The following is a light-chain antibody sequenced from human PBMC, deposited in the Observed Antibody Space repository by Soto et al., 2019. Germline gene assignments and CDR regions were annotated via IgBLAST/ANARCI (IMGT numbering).Light chain of an antibody. CDR1: QSISSW. Sequence: DIQMTQSPSTLSASVGDSVTITCRASQSISSWLAWYQEKPGKAPKLLIYKASILQRGVPSLFSGSGSGTEFTLTISSLQPDDFATYYCQQYDTYLTFGQGTKVEI. CDR2: KAS. CDR3: QQYDTYLT. V-gene: IGKV1-5*03. J-gene: IGKJ1*01.